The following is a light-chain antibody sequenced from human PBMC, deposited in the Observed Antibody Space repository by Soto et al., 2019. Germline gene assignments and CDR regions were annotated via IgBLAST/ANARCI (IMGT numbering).Light chain of an antibody. CDR1: QSVSNY. Sequence: EIVLTQFAVPLSLSPGERATLSCRASQSVSNYLAWYQQKTGQAPRLLIYDVSTRATGVPARFSGSWSGTDFTLTITSLEPEDVAVYSCQQRSDWPITLGQGTRLEIK. CDR2: DVS. J-gene: IGKJ5*01. CDR3: QQRSDWPIT. V-gene: IGKV3-11*01.